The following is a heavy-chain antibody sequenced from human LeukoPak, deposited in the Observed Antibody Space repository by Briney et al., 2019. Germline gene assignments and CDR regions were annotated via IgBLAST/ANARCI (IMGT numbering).Heavy chain of an antibody. CDR2: INPNSGGT. D-gene: IGHD3-10*01. CDR3: ARGSSAYYYGSGSAY. CDR1: GYTFTGYS. J-gene: IGHJ4*02. Sequence: GASVKVSCKASGYTFTGYSMHWVRQAPGQGLEWMGWINPNSGGTNYAQKFQGRVTMTRDTSISTAYMELSRLRSDDTAVYYCARGSSAYYYGSGSAYGGKGTLVTVS. V-gene: IGHV1-2*02.